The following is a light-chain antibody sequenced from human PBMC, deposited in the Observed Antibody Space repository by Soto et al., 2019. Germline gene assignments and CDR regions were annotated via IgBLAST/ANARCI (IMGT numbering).Light chain of an antibody. CDR1: SSDVGGHNY. CDR2: EVS. V-gene: IGLV2-14*01. CDR3: SSYTNNQRV. Sequence: QSALTQSASVSGSPGQSITISCTGTSSDVGGHNYVSWYQQHPGKAPKLLIYEVSNRPSGVSYRFSGSKSGNTASLTISGLQAEDEADYYCSSYTNNQRVFGGGTKVTVL. J-gene: IGLJ3*02.